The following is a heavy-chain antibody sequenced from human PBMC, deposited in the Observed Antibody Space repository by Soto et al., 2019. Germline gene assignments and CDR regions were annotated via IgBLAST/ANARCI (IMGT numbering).Heavy chain of an antibody. J-gene: IGHJ6*02. D-gene: IGHD2-15*01. CDR3: VREGAVVYSYYGMDV. CDR1: GFTFSSYG. Sequence: PGGSLRLSCAASGFTFSSYGMHWVRQAPGKGLEWVAVIWYDGSNKYYADSVKGRFTISRDNSKNTLYLQMNSLRAEDTAVYYCVREGAVVYSYYGMDVWGQGTTVTVSS. CDR2: IWYDGSNK. V-gene: IGHV3-33*01.